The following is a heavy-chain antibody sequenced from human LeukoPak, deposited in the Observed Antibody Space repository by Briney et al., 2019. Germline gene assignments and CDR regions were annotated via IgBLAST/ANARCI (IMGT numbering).Heavy chain of an antibody. Sequence: GGSLRLSCAASGFTVSSNYMSWVRQAPGKGLEWVSVIYSGGRTYYADSVKGRFTISRDNSKNTLYLQMNSLRAEDTARYYCAKTGGYSASGSYYWGLGTLVTVSS. CDR2: IYSGGRT. J-gene: IGHJ4*02. V-gene: IGHV3-53*01. CDR3: AKTGGYSASGSYY. D-gene: IGHD6-13*01. CDR1: GFTVSSNY.